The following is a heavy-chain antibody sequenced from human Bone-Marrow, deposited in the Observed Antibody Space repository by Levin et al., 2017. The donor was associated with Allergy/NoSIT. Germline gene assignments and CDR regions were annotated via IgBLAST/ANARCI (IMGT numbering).Heavy chain of an antibody. Sequence: ASVKVSCKASGYNFVNYGVSWIRQAPGQWLEWVGWINPYNGNTDYEETFQGRVTVTTDTSTNTAYMELRSLTSDDTAVYYCARDRPIAARSFDYWGQGTLVTVSS. CDR3: ARDRPIAARSFDY. V-gene: IGHV1-18*01. CDR1: GYNFVNYG. CDR2: INPYNGNT. J-gene: IGHJ4*02. D-gene: IGHD6-6*01.